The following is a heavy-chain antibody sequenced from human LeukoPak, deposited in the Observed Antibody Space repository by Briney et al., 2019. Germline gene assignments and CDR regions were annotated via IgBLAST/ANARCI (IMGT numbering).Heavy chain of an antibody. Sequence: GSLRLSCTSSGFTFSNYWTTWVRQAPGKGLELVANINRDGSLKNYVDSVKGRFTISRDNAENSLHLQMNSLRAEDSAIYYCARDPNSSAFDCWGQGTLVTVSS. CDR1: GFTFSNYW. CDR3: ARDPNSSAFDC. D-gene: IGHD2-2*01. CDR2: INRDGSLK. V-gene: IGHV3-7*01. J-gene: IGHJ4*02.